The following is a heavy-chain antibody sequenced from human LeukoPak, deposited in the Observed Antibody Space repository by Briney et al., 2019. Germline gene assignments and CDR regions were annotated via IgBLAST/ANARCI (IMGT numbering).Heavy chain of an antibody. CDR3: ARPPYRGSYYYDY. CDR1: GFTFSSYG. CDR2: IWYDGSNK. Sequence: PGGSLRLSCAASGFTFSSYGMHWVRQAPGKGLEWVAVIWYDGSNKYYADSVKGRFTISRDNSKNTLYLQMNSLRAEDTAVYYCARPPYRGSYYYDYWGQGTLVTVSS. V-gene: IGHV3-33*01. J-gene: IGHJ4*02. D-gene: IGHD1-26*01.